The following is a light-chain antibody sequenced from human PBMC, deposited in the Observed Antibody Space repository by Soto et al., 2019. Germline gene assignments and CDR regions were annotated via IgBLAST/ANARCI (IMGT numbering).Light chain of an antibody. CDR2: AAS. J-gene: IGKJ5*01. V-gene: IGKV1-8*01. CDR1: QGISSY. CDR3: QQAKGFPYT. Sequence: AIRMTQSPSSFSSSTGDRVTITCRASQGISSYLAWYQQKPGKAPKLLIYAASSLQSGVPSRFSGSGSGTDFTLTISSLQPEDFATYYCQQAKGFPYTFGQGTRLEIK.